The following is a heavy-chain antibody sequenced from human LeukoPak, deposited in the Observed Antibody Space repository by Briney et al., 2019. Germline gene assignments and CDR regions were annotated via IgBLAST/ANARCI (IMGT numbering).Heavy chain of an antibody. CDR1: GYTFTSYY. CDR2: INPSGGST. D-gene: IGHD3-22*01. J-gene: IGHJ3*02. Sequence: ASVKVSCKASGYTFTSYYMHWVRQAPGQGLEWMGIINPSGGSTSYAQKFQGRVTMTRDMSTSTVYMELSSLRSEDTAVYYCARSLPYYYDSSGYYDSELYGAFDIWGQGTMVTVSS. CDR3: ARSLPYYYDSSGYYDSELYGAFDI. V-gene: IGHV1-46*01.